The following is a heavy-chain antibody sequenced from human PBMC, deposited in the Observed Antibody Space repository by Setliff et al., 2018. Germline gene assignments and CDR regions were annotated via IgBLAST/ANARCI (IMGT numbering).Heavy chain of an antibody. CDR3: ARDGGEY. CDR2: IKQDGSEK. D-gene: IGHD3-16*01. V-gene: IGHV3-7*01. J-gene: IGHJ4*02. Sequence: GESLKISCAASGFTFSSYWMGWVRQAPGKGLEWVANIKQDGSEKYYVDSVKGRFTISRDNVKNSLYLQMNSLRAEDTAVYYCARDGGEYWGQGTLVTVSS. CDR1: GFTFSSYW.